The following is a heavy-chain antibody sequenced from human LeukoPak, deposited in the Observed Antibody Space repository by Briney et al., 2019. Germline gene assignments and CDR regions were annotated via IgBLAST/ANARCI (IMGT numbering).Heavy chain of an antibody. V-gene: IGHV1-69*13. CDR2: IIPIFGTA. CDR3: ARDEIKTTVTTWGYFDY. Sequence: GASVKVSCKASGGTFSSYAISWVRQAPGQGLEWMGGIIPIFGTANYAQKFQGRVTITADESTSTAYMELSSLRSEDTAVYYCARDEIKTTVTTWGYFDYWGQGILVTVSS. D-gene: IGHD4-17*01. CDR1: GGTFSSYA. J-gene: IGHJ4*02.